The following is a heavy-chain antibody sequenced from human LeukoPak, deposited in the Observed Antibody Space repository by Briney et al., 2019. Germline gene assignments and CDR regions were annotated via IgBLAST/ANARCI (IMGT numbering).Heavy chain of an antibody. J-gene: IGHJ4*02. CDR2: ISWNSGSI. V-gene: IGHV3-9*02. Sequence: QTGRSLRLSCAASGFTSDDYAMHWVRQAPGKGLEWVSGISWNSGSIGYADSVKGRFTISRDNAKNSLYLQMNSLRAEDTALYYCAKDITSYYYDSSGSLFDYWGQGTLVTVSS. D-gene: IGHD3-22*01. CDR1: GFTSDDYA. CDR3: AKDITSYYYDSSGSLFDY.